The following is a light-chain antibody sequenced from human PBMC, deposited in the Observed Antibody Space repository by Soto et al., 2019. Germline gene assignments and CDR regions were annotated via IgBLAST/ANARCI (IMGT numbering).Light chain of an antibody. CDR2: EGS. J-gene: IGLJ1*01. Sequence: QSVLTQPASVSGSPGQSITISCTGSSSAVGSYRLVSWYQHHPGKVPKLIIYEGSKRPSGVSNRFSGSEPGNTASLTISGLQAEEEADYYCFSYAGSSTHVFGSGTKVTVL. V-gene: IGLV2-23*01. CDR1: SSAVGSYRL. CDR3: FSYAGSSTHV.